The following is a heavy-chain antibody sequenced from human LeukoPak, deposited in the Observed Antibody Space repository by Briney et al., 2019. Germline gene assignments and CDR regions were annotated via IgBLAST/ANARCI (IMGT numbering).Heavy chain of an antibody. D-gene: IGHD3-22*01. CDR3: ARGTYYDNMDV. J-gene: IGHJ6*03. CDR1: GFTFSSYS. V-gene: IGHV3-21*01. Sequence: GGSLRLSCAASGFTFSSYSMNWVRQAPGKGLEWVSSISTSSSYIYYADSLEGRFTISRDNAKKSLYLQMNSLRAEDTAVYYCARGTYYDNMDVWGKGTTVTISS. CDR2: ISTSSSYI.